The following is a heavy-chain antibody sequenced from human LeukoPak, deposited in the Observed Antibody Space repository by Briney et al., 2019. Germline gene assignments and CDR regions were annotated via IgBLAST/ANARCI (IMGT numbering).Heavy chain of an antibody. CDR1: GFTFSSYW. V-gene: IGHV3-7*01. J-gene: IGHJ4*02. D-gene: IGHD3-10*01. CDR2: IKQDGSEK. Sequence: GGSLRLSCAASGFTFSSYWMSWVRQAPGKGLEWVANIKQDGSEKYYVDSVKGRFTISRDNAKNSLYLQMNSLRAEDTAVYYCARDNLWFGESPGYFDYWGQGTLVTVSS. CDR3: ARDNLWFGESPGYFDY.